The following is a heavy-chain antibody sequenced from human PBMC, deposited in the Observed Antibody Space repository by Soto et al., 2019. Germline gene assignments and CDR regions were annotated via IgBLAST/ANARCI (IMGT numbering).Heavy chain of an antibody. D-gene: IGHD5-12*01. Sequence: EVQLVESGGGLVQPGRSLRLSCAASGFTFDDYAMHWVRQAPGKGLEWVSGISWNSGSIGYADSVKGRFTISRDNAKNSLYLQMNSLRAEDTALYYCARFPDVNIVATWLGDAKYYFDYCGQGTLVTVSS. CDR1: GFTFDDYA. V-gene: IGHV3-9*01. CDR2: ISWNSGSI. CDR3: ARFPDVNIVATWLGDAKYYFDY. J-gene: IGHJ4*02.